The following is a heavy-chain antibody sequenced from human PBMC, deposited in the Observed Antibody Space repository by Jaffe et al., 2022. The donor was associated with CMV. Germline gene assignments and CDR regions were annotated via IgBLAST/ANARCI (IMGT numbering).Heavy chain of an antibody. Sequence: EVQLVESGGGLVQPGGSLRLSCAASGFTFSSYEMNWVRQAPGKGLEWVSYISSSGSTIYYADSVKGRFTISRDNAKNSLYLQMNSLRAEDTAVYYCARARQYYYDSPDFDYWGQGTLVTVSS. D-gene: IGHD3-22*01. V-gene: IGHV3-48*03. CDR3: ARARQYYYDSPDFDY. CDR1: GFTFSSYE. CDR2: ISSSGSTI. J-gene: IGHJ4*02.